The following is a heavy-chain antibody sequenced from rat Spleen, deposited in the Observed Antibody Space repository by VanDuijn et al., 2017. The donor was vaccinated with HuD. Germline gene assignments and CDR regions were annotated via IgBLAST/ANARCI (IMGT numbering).Heavy chain of an antibody. D-gene: IGHD1-11*01. CDR3: TRDYGGSFAY. CDR1: GFNFINFV. CDR2: ITNSGGST. J-gene: IGHJ3*01. V-gene: IGHV5-27*01. Sequence: EVQLVESGGDLLQPGRSLKLSCAASGFNFINFVMAWVRQAPTKGLEWVASITNSGGSTYYPDSVKGRFIISRDNVKSTLYLHMNSLKSEDTATYYCTRDYGGSFAYWGQGTLVTVSS.